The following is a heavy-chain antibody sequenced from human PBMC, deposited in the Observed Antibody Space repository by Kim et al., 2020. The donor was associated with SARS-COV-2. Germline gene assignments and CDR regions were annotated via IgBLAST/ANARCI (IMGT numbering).Heavy chain of an antibody. J-gene: IGHJ4*02. CDR1: GYTFTSYG. Sequence: ASVKVSCKASGYTFTSYGISWVRQAPGQGLEWMGWISAYNGNTNYAQKLQGRVTMTTDTSTSTAYMELRSLRSDDTAVYYCARVNVVFVVVVAAHDYWGQGTLVTVSS. CDR2: ISAYNGNT. D-gene: IGHD2-15*01. CDR3: ARVNVVFVVVVAAHDY. V-gene: IGHV1-18*01.